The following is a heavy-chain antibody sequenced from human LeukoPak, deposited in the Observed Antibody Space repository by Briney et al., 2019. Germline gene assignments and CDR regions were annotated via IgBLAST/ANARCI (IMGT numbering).Heavy chain of an antibody. Sequence: GGSLRLSCAASGFTFSDYYMSWIRQAPGKGLEWVSYISSSSSYTNYADSVKGRFTISRDNAKNSLYLQMNSLRAEDTAVYYCAKGYDILTGLPPYWGQGTLVTVSS. J-gene: IGHJ4*02. CDR3: AKGYDILTGLPPY. V-gene: IGHV3-11*05. D-gene: IGHD3-9*01. CDR1: GFTFSDYY. CDR2: ISSSSSYT.